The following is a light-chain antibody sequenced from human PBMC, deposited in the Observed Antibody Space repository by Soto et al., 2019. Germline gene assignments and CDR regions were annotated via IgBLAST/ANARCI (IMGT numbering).Light chain of an antibody. CDR1: QSISYW. V-gene: IGKV1-5*03. J-gene: IGKJ1*01. CDR2: KAS. CDR3: QQGNNYWT. Sequence: DIQMTQSPSTLSASVGDRVTITCRASQSISYWLAWYQQKPGKAPNLLIYKASSLESGVPSRFSGSGSGTEFTLTISSLQPDDFATYYCQQGNNYWTFGQGTKVEIK.